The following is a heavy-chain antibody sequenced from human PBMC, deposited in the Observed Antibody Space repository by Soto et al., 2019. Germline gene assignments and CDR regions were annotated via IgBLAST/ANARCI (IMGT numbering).Heavy chain of an antibody. D-gene: IGHD3-16*02. Sequence: SETLSLTCTVSGGSISSYYWSWIRQPAGKGLEWIGRICTSGSTNYNPSLKSRVTMSVDTSKNQFSLKLSSVTAADTAVYYCARAWREVWELSFYFDYWGQGTLVTVSS. V-gene: IGHV4-4*07. CDR3: ARAWREVWELSFYFDY. CDR2: ICTSGST. CDR1: GGSISSYY. J-gene: IGHJ4*02.